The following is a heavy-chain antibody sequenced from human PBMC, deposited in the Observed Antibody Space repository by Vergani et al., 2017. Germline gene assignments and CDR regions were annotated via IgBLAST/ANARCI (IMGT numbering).Heavy chain of an antibody. Sequence: EVQLVESGGGLVKPGGSLRLSCAASGFTVSNAWMSWVRQAPGKGLEWVGRIKSKTDGGTTDNAAPVKGRFTIARDDSKNTLYRQMNSLRAEDTAVYYCARENSSGWYGSLAAFDIWGQGTMVTVSS. CDR1: GFTVSNAW. CDR2: IKSKTDGGTT. D-gene: IGHD6-19*01. V-gene: IGHV3-15*01. J-gene: IGHJ3*02. CDR3: ARENSSGWYGSLAAFDI.